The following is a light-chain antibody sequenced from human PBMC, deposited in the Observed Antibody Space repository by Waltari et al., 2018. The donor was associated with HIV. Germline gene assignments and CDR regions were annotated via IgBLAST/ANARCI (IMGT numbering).Light chain of an antibody. CDR3: QQRSNWPPT. CDR1: QSVSSNY. CDR2: GAS. J-gene: IGKJ4*01. V-gene: IGKV3D-20*02. Sequence: EIVLTQSPGTLSLSPGERATLSCRASQSVSSNYLAWYQQKPGQAPRLLLYGASNRATGISDRFSGSGSGTDFTLTISSLEPEDFGVYYCQQRSNWPPTFGGGTKVEIK.